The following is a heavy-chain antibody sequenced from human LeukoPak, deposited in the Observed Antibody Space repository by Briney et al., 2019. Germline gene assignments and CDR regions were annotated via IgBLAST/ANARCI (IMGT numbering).Heavy chain of an antibody. CDR2: ISSSGRSI. Sequence: GGSPRLSCAASGFTFSDYYMSWIRQAPGKGLEWVSYISSSGRSIYYADSVKGRFTISRDNAKNSLYLQMNSLRAEDTAVYYCAKDMDSSGYYFDYWGQGTLVTVSS. D-gene: IGHD3-22*01. V-gene: IGHV3-11*04. J-gene: IGHJ4*02. CDR3: AKDMDSSGYYFDY. CDR1: GFTFSDYY.